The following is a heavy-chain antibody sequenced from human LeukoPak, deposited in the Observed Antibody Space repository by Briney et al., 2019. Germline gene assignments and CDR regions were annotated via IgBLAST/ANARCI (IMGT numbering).Heavy chain of an antibody. CDR1: GGSITSYY. Sequence: SETLSLTCAVSGGSITSYYWSWIRQPAGKGLEWIGRVYTSGSTNYNPSLKSRVTISVDTSKNQFSLKLSSVTAADTAVYYCAREGYCSSTSCKVRYFQHWGQGTLVTVSS. V-gene: IGHV4-4*07. D-gene: IGHD2-2*01. J-gene: IGHJ1*01. CDR2: VYTSGST. CDR3: AREGYCSSTSCKVRYFQH.